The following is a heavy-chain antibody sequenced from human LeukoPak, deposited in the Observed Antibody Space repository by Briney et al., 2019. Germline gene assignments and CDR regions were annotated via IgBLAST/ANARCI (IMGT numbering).Heavy chain of an antibody. D-gene: IGHD3-10*01. Sequence: SVKVSYKASGGTFSSYATSWVRQAPGQGLEWMGGIIPIFGTANYAQKFQGRVTITADESTSTAYMELSSLRSEDTAVYYCASIGSGSYSGYWGQGTLVTVSS. CDR2: IIPIFGTA. CDR1: GGTFSSYA. J-gene: IGHJ4*02. CDR3: ASIGSGSYSGY. V-gene: IGHV1-69*01.